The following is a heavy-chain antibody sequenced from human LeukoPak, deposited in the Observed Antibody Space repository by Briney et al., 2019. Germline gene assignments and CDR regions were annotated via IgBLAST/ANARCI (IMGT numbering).Heavy chain of an antibody. Sequence: ASVKVSCKVSGYTFTDYYMHWVQQAPGKGLEWMGLVDPEDGETIYAEKFQGRVTITADTSTVTVYMELSSLRSEDTAVYYCATNRFDPWGQGTLVTVSS. CDR3: ATNRFDP. CDR2: VDPEDGET. CDR1: GYTFTDYY. V-gene: IGHV1-69-2*01. J-gene: IGHJ5*02.